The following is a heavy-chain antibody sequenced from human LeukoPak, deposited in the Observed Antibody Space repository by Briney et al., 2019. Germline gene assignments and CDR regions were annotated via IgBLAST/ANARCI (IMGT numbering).Heavy chain of an antibody. Sequence: SETLSLTCSVSGGSMSSGGCYWRWIRQHPGKGLEWMGHIYYSGTVYYNSSLRSRVSISVDTSKNQFSLRLSSVTVADTAVYYCARLGMATSYFYDSSGDKFDYWGQGTLVTVSS. CDR1: GGSMSSGGCY. CDR2: IYYSGTV. D-gene: IGHD3-22*01. V-gene: IGHV4-31*03. J-gene: IGHJ4*02. CDR3: ARLGMATSYFYDSSGDKFDY.